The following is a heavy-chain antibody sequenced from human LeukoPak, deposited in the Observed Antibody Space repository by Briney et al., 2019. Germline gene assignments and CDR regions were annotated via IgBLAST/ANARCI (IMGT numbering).Heavy chain of an antibody. J-gene: IGHJ4*02. D-gene: IGHD6-19*01. V-gene: IGHV3-23*01. CDR1: GFTFSSYA. CDR2: ISGSGVST. CDR3: AKRDSTGWYNDY. Sequence: PGGSLRLSCAASGFTFSSYAMNWVRQAPGKGLEWVSTISGSGVSTYYADSVKGRFTISRDNSKNTLYLQMKSLRAEDTAVYYCAKRDSTGWYNDYWGQGTLVTVSS.